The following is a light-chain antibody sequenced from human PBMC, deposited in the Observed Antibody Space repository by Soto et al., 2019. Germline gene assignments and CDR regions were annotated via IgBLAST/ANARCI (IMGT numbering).Light chain of an antibody. V-gene: IGKV3-20*01. CDR2: GAS. CDR3: QEYGRLPLS. CDR1: QSLTSSF. Sequence: EILLTQSPGTLSLSPGDRATLSCRASQSLTSSFLAWYQQKPGQTPRLLIYGASIRATDIPDRFSGSGSGTGFTLTISSLEPEDFAVYFCQEYGRLPLSFGGGTKVEIK. J-gene: IGKJ4*01.